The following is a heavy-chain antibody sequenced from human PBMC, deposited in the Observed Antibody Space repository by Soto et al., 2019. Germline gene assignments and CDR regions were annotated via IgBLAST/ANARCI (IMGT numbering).Heavy chain of an antibody. V-gene: IGHV3-23*01. CDR2: ISGSGGST. J-gene: IGHJ4*02. CDR1: QFAFSNYA. Sequence: VQLLESGGDLVQPGGSLRLSCAASQFAFSNYAMSWVRQAPGKGLEWVLGISGSGGSTFYADSVKGRFTISRDNSKNTLVLQMSGLRAEATAIYYRARHQDSSTWYIYPIDFWGQGTLVTVSS. D-gene: IGHD6-13*01. CDR3: ARHQDSSTWYIYPIDF.